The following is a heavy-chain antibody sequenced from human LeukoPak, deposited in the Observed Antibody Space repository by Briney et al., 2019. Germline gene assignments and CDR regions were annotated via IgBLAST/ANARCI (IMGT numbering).Heavy chain of an antibody. CDR1: GYTFTGYY. Sequence: ASAKVSCKASGYTFTGYYMHWVRQAPGQGLEWMGWINPNSGGTNYAQKFQGRVTMTRDTSISTAYMELSRLRSDDTAVYYCAREERVTMVRGVIRYWGQGTLVTVSS. V-gene: IGHV1-2*02. CDR3: AREERVTMVRGVIRY. D-gene: IGHD3-10*01. CDR2: INPNSGGT. J-gene: IGHJ4*02.